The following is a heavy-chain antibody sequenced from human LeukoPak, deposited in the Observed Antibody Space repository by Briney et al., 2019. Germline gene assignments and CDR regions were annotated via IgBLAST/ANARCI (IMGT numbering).Heavy chain of an antibody. V-gene: IGHV3-7*01. CDR3: AIAAGWELGY. Sequence: PGGSLRLSCAVSGFTSSRHWMSWVRQPPEKGLEWVANIKEDASAENYVDSVKGRFTISRNNAKNSLYLQMNSLRAEDTAVYYCAIAAGWELGYWGQGTLVTVSS. CDR2: IKEDASAE. J-gene: IGHJ4*02. CDR1: GFTSSRHW. D-gene: IGHD6-25*01.